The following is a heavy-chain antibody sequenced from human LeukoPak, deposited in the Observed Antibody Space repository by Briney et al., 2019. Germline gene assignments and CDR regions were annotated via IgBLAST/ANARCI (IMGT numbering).Heavy chain of an antibody. CDR3: ATDHSAITMVRGDISPRFDP. V-gene: IGHV4-39*07. CDR2: IYYSGST. J-gene: IGHJ5*02. CDR1: GGSISSSSYY. D-gene: IGHD3-10*01. Sequence: KSSETLSLTCTVSGGSISSSSYYWGWIRQPPGKGLEWIGSIYYSGSTYNNPSLKSRVTISVDTSKNQFSLKLSSMTAADTAIYYCATDHSAITMVRGDISPRFDPWGQGTLVTVSS.